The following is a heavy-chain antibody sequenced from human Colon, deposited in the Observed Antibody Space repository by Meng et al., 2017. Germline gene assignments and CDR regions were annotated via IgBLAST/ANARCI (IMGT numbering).Heavy chain of an antibody. CDR3: ARDWGDVRGGFDF. D-gene: IGHD3-10*02. V-gene: IGHV6-1*01. J-gene: IGHJ4*02. CDR1: GDRVSSNSAA. Sequence: VQLQQHGPRRVKPSQTLSLTCAISGDRVSSNSAAWNWIRQSPSRGLEWLGRTYYRSKYYNDYALSVKSRITINPDTSKNQFSLQLNSVTPEDTAIYYCARDWGDVRGGFDFWGQGTLVTVSS. CDR2: TYYRSKYYN.